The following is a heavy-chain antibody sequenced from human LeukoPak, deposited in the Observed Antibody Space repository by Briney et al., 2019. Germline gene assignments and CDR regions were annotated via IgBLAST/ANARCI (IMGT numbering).Heavy chain of an antibody. CDR2: IIPIFGTA. CDR3: ARGRRQLVGNWFDP. J-gene: IGHJ5*02. V-gene: IGHV1-69*05. Sequence: SVKVSCKASGGTFSSYAISWVRQAPGQRLEWMGGIIPIFGTANYAQKFQGRVTITTDESMSTAYMELSSLRSEDTAVYYCARGRRQLVGNWFDPWGQGTLVTVSS. CDR1: GGTFSSYA. D-gene: IGHD6-6*01.